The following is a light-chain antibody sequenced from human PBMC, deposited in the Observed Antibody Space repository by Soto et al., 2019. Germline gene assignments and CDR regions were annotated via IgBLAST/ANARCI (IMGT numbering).Light chain of an antibody. J-gene: IGKJ2*01. Sequence: DVVMTQSPLSLPVTLGQPASISCRSSQSLVHSDGNTYLNWFQQRPGQSPRRLICKVSNRDSGVPDRFSGSASGTDFTLKISRVEVEDVGVYYCIQGTHWPYTFGQGTKLEIK. CDR1: QSLVHSDGNTY. CDR3: IQGTHWPYT. CDR2: KVS. V-gene: IGKV2-30*02.